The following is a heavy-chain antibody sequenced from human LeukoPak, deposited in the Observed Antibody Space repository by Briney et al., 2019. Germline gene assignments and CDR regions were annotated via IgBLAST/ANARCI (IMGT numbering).Heavy chain of an antibody. CDR2: SYHSGST. Sequence: SGTLSLTCAVSGGSISSSNWWRWVRQPPGKGLEWIGESYHSGSTNYNPSLKRRVTISVDKSKNQFSLKLSSVTAADTAVYYCARDRITIFGVVIIHWFDPWGQGTLVTVSS. CDR3: ARDRITIFGVVIIHWFDP. V-gene: IGHV4-4*02. D-gene: IGHD3-3*01. J-gene: IGHJ5*02. CDR1: GGSISSSNW.